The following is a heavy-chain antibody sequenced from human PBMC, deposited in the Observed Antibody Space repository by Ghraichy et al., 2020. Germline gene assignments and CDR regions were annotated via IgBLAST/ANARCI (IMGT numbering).Heavy chain of an antibody. CDR3: ARDRTRDY. Sequence: ETLRLSCAASGFTFSNYAMSWVRQAPGKGLEWVSSISGSASHIYYADSVKGRFTISRDNSKNTLYLQMNSLRAEDMAVYYCARDRTRDYWGQGTLVTVSS. V-gene: IGHV3-23*01. D-gene: IGHD1/OR15-1a*01. J-gene: IGHJ4*02. CDR2: ISGSASHI. CDR1: GFTFSNYA.